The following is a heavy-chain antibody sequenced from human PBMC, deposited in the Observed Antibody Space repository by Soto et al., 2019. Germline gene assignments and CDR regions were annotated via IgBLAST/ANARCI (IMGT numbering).Heavy chain of an antibody. CDR1: GYTFTSYA. CDR3: ARSLSAAAIPAYYYGMDF. J-gene: IGHJ6*02. Sequence: ASVKVSCKASGYTFTSYAMHWVRQAPGQRLEWKGSINAGNGNTKYSQEFQVRVTITRDTSASTAYMELSSLRSEDTAVYYCARSLSAAAIPAYYYGMDFWGQGTTVTVSS. CDR2: INAGNGNT. D-gene: IGHD2-2*02. V-gene: IGHV1-3*01.